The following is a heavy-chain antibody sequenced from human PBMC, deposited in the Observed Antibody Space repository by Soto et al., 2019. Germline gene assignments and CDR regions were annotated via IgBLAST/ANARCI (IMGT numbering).Heavy chain of an antibody. Sequence: SVKVSCKAYGVTFSSYSISWVRQAPVQGLEWMGGIIPIFGTANYAQKFQGRVTITADESTSTAYMELSSLRSEDTAVYYCARARDDYSNYGYYYYGMDVWGQGTTVTVSS. V-gene: IGHV1-69*13. CDR1: GVTFSSYS. CDR2: IIPIFGTA. CDR3: ARARDDYSNYGYYYYGMDV. J-gene: IGHJ6*02. D-gene: IGHD4-4*01.